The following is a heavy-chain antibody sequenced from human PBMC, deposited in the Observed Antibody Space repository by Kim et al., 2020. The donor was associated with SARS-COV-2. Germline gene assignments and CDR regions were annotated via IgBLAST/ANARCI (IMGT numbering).Heavy chain of an antibody. CDR2: ISGFGTDI. D-gene: IGHD3-3*01. CDR3: ARVYYDPIYGMDV. V-gene: IGHV3-21*01. CDR1: GFTFFTYN. J-gene: IGHJ6*02. Sequence: GGSLRLSCAASGFTFFTYNMNWVRQAPGKGLEWVSFISGFGTDIYYADSVMGRFTISRDNAKNSLYLQMNSLRAEDTAVYYCARVYYDPIYGMDVWGQGTTVTVSS.